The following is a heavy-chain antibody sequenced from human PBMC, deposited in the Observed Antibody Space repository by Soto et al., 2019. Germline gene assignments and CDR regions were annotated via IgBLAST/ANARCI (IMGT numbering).Heavy chain of an antibody. J-gene: IGHJ4*02. CDR1: GFTFSSYA. D-gene: IGHD3-16*01. CDR3: ARQGGLIYFDY. CDR2: ISYDGSNK. Sequence: QVQLVESGGGVVQPGRSLRLSCAASGFTFSSYAMHWVRQAPGKGLEWVAVISYDGSNKYYADSVKGRFTISRDNSKNMLYLQMNSLRAEDTAVYYCARQGGLIYFDYWGQGTLVTVSS. V-gene: IGHV3-30-3*01.